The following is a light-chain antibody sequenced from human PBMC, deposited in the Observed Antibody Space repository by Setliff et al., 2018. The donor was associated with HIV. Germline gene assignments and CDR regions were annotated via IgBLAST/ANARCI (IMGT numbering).Light chain of an antibody. J-gene: IGLJ1*01. CDR3: ASYAGDGVHDIYV. CDR2: RNN. Sequence: QSVLTQPPSASGTPGQRVTISCSGSSSNIGSNYVYWYQQLPGTTPKLLIYRNNQRPSGVPDRFSGSKSGTSASLAISGLRSEDEADYYCASYAGDGVHDIYVFGTGTKVTVL. V-gene: IGLV1-47*01. CDR1: SSNIGSNY.